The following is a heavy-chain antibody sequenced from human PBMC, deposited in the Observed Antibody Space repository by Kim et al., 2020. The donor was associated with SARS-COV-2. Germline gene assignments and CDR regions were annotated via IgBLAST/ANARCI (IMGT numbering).Heavy chain of an antibody. CDR1: GGSISSSRYY. Sequence: SETLSLTCTVSGGSISSSRYYWGWIRQPPGKGLEWVGSIYYSGNTYYNLSLKSRVTISVDTSKNQFSLKLSSVTAADTAVYYCARLQGYCDRTSCFYFDYWGPGTLVTVSS. V-gene: IGHV4-39*01. CDR2: IYYSGNT. CDR3: ARLQGYCDRTSCFYFDY. D-gene: IGHD2-2*01. J-gene: IGHJ4*02.